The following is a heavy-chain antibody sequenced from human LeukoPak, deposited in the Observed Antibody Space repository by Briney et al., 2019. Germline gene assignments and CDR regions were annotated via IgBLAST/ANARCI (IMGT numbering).Heavy chain of an antibody. CDR1: GFTFSSYS. CDR2: IYSDSTT. V-gene: IGHV3-66*01. J-gene: IGHJ3*02. D-gene: IGHD2-15*01. Sequence: GGSLRLSCAASGFTFSSYSMNWVRQAPGKGLEWVSIIYSDSTTDYADSVKGRFTISRDSSKNSLYLQLNSLRAEDTAVYYCARGGIWGHAFDIWGQGTVVTVSS. CDR3: ARGGIWGHAFDI.